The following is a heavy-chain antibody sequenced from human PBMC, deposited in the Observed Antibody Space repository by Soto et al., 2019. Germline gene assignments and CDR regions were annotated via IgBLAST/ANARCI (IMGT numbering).Heavy chain of an antibody. CDR3: ARAGTSVVVPAAIQFPHIDY. CDR2: INPSGGST. CDR1: GYTFNSYF. J-gene: IGHJ4*02. D-gene: IGHD2-2*02. V-gene: IGHV1-46*02. Sequence: ASVKVSCKASGYTFNSYFMHWVRQAPGQGLEWMGVINPSGGSTSYAQKFLGRVTMTRDTSTSTVYMELSSLRSEDTAVYYCARAGTSVVVPAAIQFPHIDYWSQGTLVTVSS.